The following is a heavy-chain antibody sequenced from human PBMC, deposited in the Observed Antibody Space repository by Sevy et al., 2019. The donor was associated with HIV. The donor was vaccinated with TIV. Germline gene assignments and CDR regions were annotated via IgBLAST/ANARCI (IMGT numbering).Heavy chain of an antibody. CDR3: ARTNNYCTNGVCYTVGRGYYFDY. CDR1: GGTFSSYA. V-gene: IGHV1-69*06. Sequence: ASVKVSCKASGGTFSSYAISWVRQAPGQGLEWMGGIIPIFGTANYAQKFQGRVTITADKSTSTAYMELSILRSEDTAVYYCARTNNYCTNGVCYTVGRGYYFDYWGQETLVTVSS. D-gene: IGHD2-8*01. J-gene: IGHJ4*02. CDR2: IIPIFGTA.